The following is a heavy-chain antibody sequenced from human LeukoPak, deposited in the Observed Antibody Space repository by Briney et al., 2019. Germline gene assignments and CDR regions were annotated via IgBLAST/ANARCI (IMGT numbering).Heavy chain of an antibody. CDR2: IDPKDADT. Sequence: GESPRIPCHGLGFNFPSFWISWVRQKPGKGLEWMGRIDPKDADTNYSPAFQGHVSLSVDQSNTTVYLQWSSLRAWDTAIYYCARHYDYAGGALWGQGTLVTVSS. J-gene: IGHJ4*02. D-gene: IGHD3-10*02. CDR1: GFNFPSFW. V-gene: IGHV5-10-1*01. CDR3: ARHYDYAGGAL.